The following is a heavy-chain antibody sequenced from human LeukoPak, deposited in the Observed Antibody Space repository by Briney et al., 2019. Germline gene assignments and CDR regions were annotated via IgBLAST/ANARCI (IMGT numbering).Heavy chain of an antibody. J-gene: IGHJ4*02. Sequence: SETLSLTCTVSGGSISSYYWSWIRQPPGKGLEWIGYIYYSGSTNYNPSLKSRVTISVDTSKDQFSLKLSSVTAADTAVYYCARHSKYCSSTSCYYGRVTFDYWGQGTLVTVSS. V-gene: IGHV4-59*08. CDR3: ARHSKYCSSTSCYYGRVTFDY. D-gene: IGHD2-2*01. CDR1: GGSISSYY. CDR2: IYYSGST.